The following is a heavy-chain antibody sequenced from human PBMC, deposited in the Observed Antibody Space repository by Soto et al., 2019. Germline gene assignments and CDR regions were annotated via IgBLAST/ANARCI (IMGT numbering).Heavy chain of an antibody. Sequence: GESLKISCKGSGYSFTSYWIGWVRQMPGKGLEWMGIIYPGDSDTRYSPSFQGQVTISADKSISTAYLQWSSLKASDTAMYYCARQYDYGDDFYYYYGMDVWGQGTTVTVSS. V-gene: IGHV5-51*01. D-gene: IGHD4-17*01. CDR1: GYSFTSYW. CDR3: ARQYDYGDDFYYYYGMDV. J-gene: IGHJ6*02. CDR2: IYPGDSDT.